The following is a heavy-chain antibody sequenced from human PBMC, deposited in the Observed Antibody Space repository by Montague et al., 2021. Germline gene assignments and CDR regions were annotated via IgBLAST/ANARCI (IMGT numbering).Heavy chain of an antibody. CDR2: IYYNGST. CDR1: GGSISSTCYY. D-gene: IGHD2-15*01. Sequence: ETLSLTCTVSGGSISSTCYYWGWLRQPPGKELEFIGVIYYNGSTYHNPSLKSRVTVSIDTSKNQFSLKLISVTAADTAVYYCARSLHCTGGSCYSGFDPWGQGTLVTVSS. J-gene: IGHJ5*02. V-gene: IGHV4-39*01. CDR3: ARSLHCTGGSCYSGFDP.